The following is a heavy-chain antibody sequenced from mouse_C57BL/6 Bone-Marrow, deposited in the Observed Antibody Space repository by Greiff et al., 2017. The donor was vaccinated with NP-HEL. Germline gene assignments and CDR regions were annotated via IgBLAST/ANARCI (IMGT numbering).Heavy chain of an antibody. V-gene: IGHV14-2*01. Sequence: EVQLQQSGAELVKPGASVKLSCTASGFNIKDYYMHWVKQRTEQGLEWIGRIDPEDDETKYAPKFQGKATITADTSSNTAYLQLSSLTSEDTAVYYCAFWYFDVWGTGTTVTVSS. CDR2: IDPEDDET. CDR3: AFWYFDV. CDR1: GFNIKDYY. J-gene: IGHJ1*03.